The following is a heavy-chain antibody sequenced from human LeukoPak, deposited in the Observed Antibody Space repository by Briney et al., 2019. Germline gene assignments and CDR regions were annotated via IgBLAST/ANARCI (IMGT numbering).Heavy chain of an antibody. CDR2: IYTSGST. CDR3: AREFRRQQLGLLGGRNWFDP. CDR1: GDSISSYY. Sequence: SGTLSLTCTVSGDSISSYYWSWIRQPAGKGLEWIGRIYTSGSTNYNPSLKSRVTMSVATSTNQFSLQLSSVTAADTAVYYCAREFRRQQLGLLGGRNWFDPWGQGTLVTVSS. V-gene: IGHV4-4*07. J-gene: IGHJ5*02. D-gene: IGHD6-13*01.